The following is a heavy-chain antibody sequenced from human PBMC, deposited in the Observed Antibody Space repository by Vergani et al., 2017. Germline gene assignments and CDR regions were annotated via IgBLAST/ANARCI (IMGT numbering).Heavy chain of an antibody. Sequence: QVQLVQSGAEVKKPGASVKVSCQASGYTFTSYYMHWVRQAPGQGLEWMGIINPSGGSTSYAQKFQGRVTMTRDTSTSTVYMELSSLRSEDTAVYYCATLSIAAAGGDYWGQGTLVTVSS. CDR1: GYTFTSYY. CDR2: INPSGGST. J-gene: IGHJ4*02. V-gene: IGHV1-46*01. D-gene: IGHD6-13*01. CDR3: ATLSIAAAGGDY.